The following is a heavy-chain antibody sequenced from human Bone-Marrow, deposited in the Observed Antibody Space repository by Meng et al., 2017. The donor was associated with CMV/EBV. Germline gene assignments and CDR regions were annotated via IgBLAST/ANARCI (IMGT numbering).Heavy chain of an antibody. CDR2: INPNSGGT. J-gene: IGHJ4*02. CDR3: ARDQEASAYYYFDY. V-gene: IGHV1-2*02. Sequence: ASVKVSCKASGYTFIGYYMHWVRQAPGQGLEWMGWINPNSGGTNSAQKFQGRVTMTRDTSISTAYMELSRLRSDDTAVYFCARDQEASAYYYFDYCGQGSLVTISS. CDR1: GYTFIGYY. D-gene: IGHD2-21*01.